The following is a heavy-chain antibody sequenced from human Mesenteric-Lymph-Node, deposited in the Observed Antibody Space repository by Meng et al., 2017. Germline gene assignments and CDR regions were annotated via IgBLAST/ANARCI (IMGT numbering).Heavy chain of an antibody. CDR1: GYTFTSYV. V-gene: IGHV1-3*01. J-gene: IGHJ5*02. CDR2: INVGNDKR. CDR3: ARDRPYFDSNWFDP. Sequence: QVQLVQSGAELKKPGASGKVFCKASGYTFTSYVINWVRQAPGQGLEWMGWINVGNDKRKYSQKFQGRVTITRDTSASTAYMEVSSLRSEDTAVYYCARDRPYFDSNWFDPWGQGTLVTVSS. D-gene: IGHD3-9*01.